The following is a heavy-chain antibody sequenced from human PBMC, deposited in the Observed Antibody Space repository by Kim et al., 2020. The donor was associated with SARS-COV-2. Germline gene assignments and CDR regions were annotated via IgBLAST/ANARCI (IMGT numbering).Heavy chain of an antibody. J-gene: IGHJ4*02. V-gene: IGHV3-53*01. Sequence: GGSLRHSCAVSGSSVRSSYMTWVRQAPGKGLEWVSAIHDAGSTYYADSVKGRFTISRDIPKDTLYLQMNSLRADDTAVYYCSRSTVGAYFDYWGQGSLV. CDR1: GSSVRSSY. D-gene: IGHD1-26*01. CDR3: SRSTVGAYFDY. CDR2: IHDAGST.